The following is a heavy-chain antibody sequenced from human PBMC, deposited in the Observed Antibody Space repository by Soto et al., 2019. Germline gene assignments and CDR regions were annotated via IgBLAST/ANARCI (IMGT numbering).Heavy chain of an antibody. V-gene: IGHV3-23*01. D-gene: IGHD2-15*01. CDR3: AKALFFVSIYCSGGSCYSGPFDY. CDR1: GLTFSSYA. J-gene: IGHJ4*02. Sequence: GGSLRLSCAASGLTFSSYAMSWVRQAPGKGLEWVSAISGSGGSTYYADSVKGRLTISRDNSKNTQYRQRNSMRDEGPGVYYCAKALFFVSIYCSGGSCYSGPFDYWGQGTLVTVSS. CDR2: ISGSGGST.